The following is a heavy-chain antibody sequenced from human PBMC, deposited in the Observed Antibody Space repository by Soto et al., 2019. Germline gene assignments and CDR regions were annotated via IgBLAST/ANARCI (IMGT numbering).Heavy chain of an antibody. J-gene: IGHJ5*02. CDR3: ATGDGSKRAHES. V-gene: IGHV3-74*01. D-gene: IGHD5-12*01. CDR1: GFTFSSSW. CDR2: INGDGSTT. Sequence: EVQLVESGGGLVQPGGSLRLSCAVSGFTFSSSWMHWVRQAPGEGLVWVSRINGDGSTTTYADSVKGRFTISRDNAKNTLYLQTNSLRVEDTAVYYCATGDGSKRAHESWGQGTLVIVSS.